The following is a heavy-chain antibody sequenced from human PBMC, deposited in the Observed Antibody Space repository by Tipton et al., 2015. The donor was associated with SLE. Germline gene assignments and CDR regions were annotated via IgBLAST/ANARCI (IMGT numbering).Heavy chain of an antibody. CDR3: ARRYDSSGYYYYYGMDV. V-gene: IGHV4-30-4*08. D-gene: IGHD3-22*01. J-gene: IGHJ6*02. CDR1: GASISSGDYY. CDR2: IYYSGST. Sequence: TLSLTCTVSGASISSGDYYWSWIRQPPGKGLEWIGYIYYSGSTYYNPSLKSRVTISVDTSKNQFSLKLSSVTAADTAVYYCARRYDSSGYYYYYGMDVWGQGTTVTVSS.